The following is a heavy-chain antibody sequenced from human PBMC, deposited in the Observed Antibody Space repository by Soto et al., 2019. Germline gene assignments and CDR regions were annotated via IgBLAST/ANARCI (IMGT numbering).Heavy chain of an antibody. J-gene: IGHJ4*02. CDR3: AHRAVYSGSYWDGGYFDT. CDR1: GFSLTTSGVG. CDR2: IYWDDDK. D-gene: IGHD5-12*01. V-gene: IGHV2-5*02. Sequence: QITLRESGPPRVRPTQPLTLTCDFSGFSLTTSGVGVAWIRQPPGKAPEWLAVIYWDDDKRYSPTLKSRLTINEDTSKNPGVLTMTNMAPVHTGTYYCAHRAVYSGSYWDGGYFDTWGQGTPVTVSS.